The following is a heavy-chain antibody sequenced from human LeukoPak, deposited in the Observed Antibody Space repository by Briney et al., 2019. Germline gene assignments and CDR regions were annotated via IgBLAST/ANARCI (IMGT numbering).Heavy chain of an antibody. CDR2: ISGSGAST. D-gene: IGHD5-18*01. CDR1: GFTLSTNA. J-gene: IGHJ4*02. Sequence: GGSLRLSCLTSGFTLSTNAMSWVRQAPGKGLEWISGISGSGASTYYADSVKGRFTISRDDSRNTLYLQMNSLRAEDTAVYYCAKDLEDTAMPGDYFDYWGQGTLVTVSS. V-gene: IGHV3-23*01. CDR3: AKDLEDTAMPGDYFDY.